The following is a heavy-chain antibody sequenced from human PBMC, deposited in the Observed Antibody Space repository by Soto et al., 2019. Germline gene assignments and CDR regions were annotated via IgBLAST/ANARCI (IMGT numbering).Heavy chain of an antibody. J-gene: IGHJ3*02. V-gene: IGHV3-30*18. CDR2: ISYDGSNK. CDR1: GFTFSSYG. Sequence: QVQLVESGGGVVQPGRSLRLSCAASGFTFSSYGMHWVRQAPGKGLEWVAVISYDGSNKYYADSVKGRFTISRDNSKNTLYLQMNSLRAEDTAVYYCAKEQTTEGAFDIWGQGTMVTVSS. D-gene: IGHD4-4*01. CDR3: AKEQTTEGAFDI.